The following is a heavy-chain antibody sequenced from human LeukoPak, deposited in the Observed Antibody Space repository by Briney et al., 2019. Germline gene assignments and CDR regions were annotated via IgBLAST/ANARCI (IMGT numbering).Heavy chain of an antibody. CDR2: INPNSGGT. CDR3: ARDLSRYYDILTNAFDI. Sequence: ASVKVSCEASGYTFTGYYMHWVRQAPGQGLEWMGWINPNSGGTNYAQKFQGRVTMTRDTSISTAYMELSRLGSDDTAVYYCARDLSRYYDILTNAFDIWGQGTMVTVSS. CDR1: GYTFTGYY. D-gene: IGHD3-9*01. V-gene: IGHV1-2*02. J-gene: IGHJ3*02.